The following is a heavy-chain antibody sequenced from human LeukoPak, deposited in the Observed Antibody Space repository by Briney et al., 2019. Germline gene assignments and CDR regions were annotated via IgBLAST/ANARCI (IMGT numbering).Heavy chain of an antibody. CDR2: INPNSGGT. J-gene: IGHJ4*02. CDR1: GGTFSSYA. D-gene: IGHD3-10*01. CDR3: ARGPVSGSYYPGVN. V-gene: IGHV1-2*06. Sequence: GASVKVSCKASGGTFSSYAISWVRQAPGQGLEWMGRINPNSGGTNYAQKFQGRVTMTRDTSISTAYMELSRLRSDDTAVYYCARGPVSGSYYPGVNWGQGTLVTVSS.